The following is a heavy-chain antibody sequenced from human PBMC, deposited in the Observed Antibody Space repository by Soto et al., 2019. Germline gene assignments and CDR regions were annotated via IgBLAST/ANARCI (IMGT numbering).Heavy chain of an antibody. V-gene: IGHV4-61*01. J-gene: IGHJ6*03. CDR2: IYYSGST. Sequence: SETLSLTCTVSGGSVSSGSYYWSWIRQPPGKGLEWIGYIYYSGSTNYNPSLKSRVTISVDTSKNQFSLKLSSVTAADTAVYYCARGRREVSVVKVGGYSYGEYYYMDVWGKGTTVTVSS. CDR3: ARGRREVSVVKVGGYSYGEYYYMDV. D-gene: IGHD5-18*01. CDR1: GGSVSSGSYY.